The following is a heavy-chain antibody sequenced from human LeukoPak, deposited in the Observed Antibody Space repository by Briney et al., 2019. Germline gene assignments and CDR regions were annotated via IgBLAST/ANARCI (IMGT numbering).Heavy chain of an antibody. J-gene: IGHJ4*02. CDR1: GGTFSSYA. Sequence: GASVKVSCKASGGTFSSYAISWVRQAPGQGLEWMGGIIPIFGTANYAQKFQGRVAITADESTSTAYMELSSMRSADTAVYYCARAGYCSSTSCYYYFDYWGQGTLVTVSS. CDR2: IIPIFGTA. D-gene: IGHD2-2*01. CDR3: ARAGYCSSTSCYYYFDY. V-gene: IGHV1-69*13.